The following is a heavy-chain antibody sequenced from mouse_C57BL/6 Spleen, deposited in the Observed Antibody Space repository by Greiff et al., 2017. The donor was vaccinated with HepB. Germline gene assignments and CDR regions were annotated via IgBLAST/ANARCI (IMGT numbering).Heavy chain of an antibody. CDR3: ARHYYGSSYPAWFAY. CDR2: IDPNSGGT. Sequence: QVQLQQPGAELVKPGASVKLSCKASGYTFTSYWMHWVKQRPGRGLEWIGRIDPNSGGTKYNEKFKSKATLTVDKHSSTAYMQLSSLTSEDSAVYYCARHYYGSSYPAWFAYWGQGTLVTVSA. D-gene: IGHD1-1*01. CDR1: GYTFTSYW. V-gene: IGHV1-72*01. J-gene: IGHJ3*01.